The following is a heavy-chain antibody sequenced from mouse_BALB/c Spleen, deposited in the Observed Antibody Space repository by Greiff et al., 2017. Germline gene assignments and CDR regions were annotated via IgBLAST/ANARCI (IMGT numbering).Heavy chain of an antibody. V-gene: IGHV1S81*02. J-gene: IGHJ1*01. CDR3: TRKGFWDYDYDGYFDV. Sequence: QVQLQQSGAELVKPGASVKLSCKASGYTFTSYYMYWVKQRPGQGLEWIGEINPSNGGTNFNEKFKSKATLTVDKSSSTAYMQLSSLTSEDSAVYYCTRKGFWDYDYDGYFDVWGAGTTVTVSS. CDR1: GYTFTSYY. CDR2: INPSNGGT. D-gene: IGHD2-4*01.